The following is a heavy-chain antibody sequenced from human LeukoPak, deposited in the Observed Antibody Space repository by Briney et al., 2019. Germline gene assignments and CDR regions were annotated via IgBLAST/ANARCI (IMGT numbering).Heavy chain of an antibody. Sequence: GGSLRLSCAASGFTVSSNYMSWVRQAPGKGLEWVSVIYSGGSTYYADSVKGRFTISRDNSKNTLYLQMNSLRAEDTAVYYCVSSSGWYGYFDYWGQGTLVTVSS. V-gene: IGHV3-66*01. D-gene: IGHD6-19*01. CDR1: GFTVSSNY. CDR3: VSSSGWYGYFDY. CDR2: IYSGGST. J-gene: IGHJ4*02.